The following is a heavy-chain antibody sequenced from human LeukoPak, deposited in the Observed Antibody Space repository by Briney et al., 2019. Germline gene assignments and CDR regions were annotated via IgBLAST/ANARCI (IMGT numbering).Heavy chain of an antibody. CDR2: INHSGST. Sequence: GSLRLSCAASGFTFSNYAMSWVRQAPGKGLEWIGEINHSGSTNYNPSLKSRVTISVDTSKNQFSLKLSSVTTADTAVYYCARQTGAYYYYMDVWGKGTTVTVSS. J-gene: IGHJ6*03. D-gene: IGHD7-27*01. CDR1: GFTFSNYA. V-gene: IGHV4-34*01. CDR3: ARQTGAYYYYMDV.